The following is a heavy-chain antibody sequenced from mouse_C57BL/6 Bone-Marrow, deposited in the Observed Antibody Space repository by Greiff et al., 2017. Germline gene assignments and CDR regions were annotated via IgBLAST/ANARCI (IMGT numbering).Heavy chain of an antibody. CDR3: ARQNWDYFDY. D-gene: IGHD4-1*01. CDR1: GFTFSSYG. CDR2: ISSGGSYT. V-gene: IGHV5-6*01. J-gene: IGHJ2*01. Sequence: EVKVVESGGDLVKPGGSLKLSCAASGFTFSSYGMSWVRQTPDKRLEWVATISSGGSYTYYPDSVKGRFTISRDNAKNTLYRQMSSLKSEDTAMYYCARQNWDYFDYWGQGTTLTVSS.